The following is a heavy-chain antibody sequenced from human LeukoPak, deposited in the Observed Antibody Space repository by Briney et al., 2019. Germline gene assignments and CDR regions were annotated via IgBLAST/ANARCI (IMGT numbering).Heavy chain of an antibody. CDR2: IYYSGST. CDR3: ARGGLTTVVTGPTYWYFDL. J-gene: IGHJ2*01. V-gene: IGHV4-59*12. D-gene: IGHD4-23*01. CDR1: GDSISSFH. Sequence: SETLSLTCTVSGDSISSFHLTWIRQPPGKGLEWIGNIYYSGSTYYNPSLKSRVTISVDTSKNQFSLKLSSVTAADTAVYYCARGGLTTVVTGPTYWYFDLWGRGTLVTVSS.